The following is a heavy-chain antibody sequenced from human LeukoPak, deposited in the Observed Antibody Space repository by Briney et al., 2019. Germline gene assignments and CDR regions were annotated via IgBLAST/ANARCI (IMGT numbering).Heavy chain of an antibody. CDR1: GYSFTSYW. D-gene: IGHD3-22*01. Sequence: GESLKISCKGSGYSFTSYWIGWVRQMPGKGLEWMGIIYPGDSDTRYSPSFQGQVTISADKSISTAYLQWSSLKASDTAMYYCARRYYASSGYYYSGWFDPWGQGTLVTVSS. V-gene: IGHV5-51*01. J-gene: IGHJ5*02. CDR3: ARRYYASSGYYYSGWFDP. CDR2: IYPGDSDT.